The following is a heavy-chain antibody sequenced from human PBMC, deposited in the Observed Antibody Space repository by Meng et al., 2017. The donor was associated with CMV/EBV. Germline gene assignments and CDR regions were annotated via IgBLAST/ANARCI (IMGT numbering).Heavy chain of an antibody. CDR3: AKQWGNDDDCWSGYEYYYYYGMDV. J-gene: IGHJ6*02. CDR2: ISGSGGST. Sequence: GESLKISCAASGFTFSSYAMSWVRQAPGKGLQWVSAISGSGGSTDYADSVKGRFTISRDNSKNTLYLQMNSLRAEDTAVYYCAKQWGNDDDCWSGYEYYYYYGMDVWGQGTTVTVSS. CDR1: GFTFSSYA. V-gene: IGHV3-23*01. D-gene: IGHD3-3*01.